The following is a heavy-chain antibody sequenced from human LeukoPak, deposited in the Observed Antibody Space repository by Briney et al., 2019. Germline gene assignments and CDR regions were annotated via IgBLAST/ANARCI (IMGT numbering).Heavy chain of an antibody. D-gene: IGHD3-10*01. J-gene: IGHJ5*02. CDR3: ARYYYGSGSNWFDP. CDR1: GFTVSSNY. V-gene: IGHV3-66*01. Sequence: GALRLSCAASGFTVSSNYMSWVRQAPGKGLEWVSVIYNVGTTYYADSVKGRFTISRDNSKNTLYLQMNSLRAEDTAVYYCARYYYGSGSNWFDPWGQGTLVTVSS. CDR2: IYNVGTT.